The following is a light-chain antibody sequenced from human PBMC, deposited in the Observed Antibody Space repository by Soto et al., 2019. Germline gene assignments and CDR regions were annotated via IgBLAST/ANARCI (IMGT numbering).Light chain of an antibody. CDR3: QQYGSSPIT. V-gene: IGKV3-20*01. Sequence: ENVLTQSPGTLSLSPGERATLSCRASQSVSSSYLAWYQHKPGQAPRLLIYGASSRATGIPDRFSGSGSGTDFTLTISRLEPEDFAVYYCQQYGSSPITFGQGTLLAIK. J-gene: IGKJ5*01. CDR2: GAS. CDR1: QSVSSSY.